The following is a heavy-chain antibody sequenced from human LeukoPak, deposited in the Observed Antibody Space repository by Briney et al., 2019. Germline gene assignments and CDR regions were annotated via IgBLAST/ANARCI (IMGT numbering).Heavy chain of an antibody. V-gene: IGHV4-39*01. CDR3: ARQSGSGLFILP. D-gene: IGHD3/OR15-3a*01. J-gene: IGHJ4*02. CDR2: IYYSGNT. CDR1: GVSISSSNSY. Sequence: SETLSLTCTVSGVSISSSNSYWGWIRQPPGKGLEWIGSIYYSGNTYYNASLKSQVSISIDTSKNRFSLKLTSVTAADTAVYYCARQSGSGLFILPGGQGTLVTVSS.